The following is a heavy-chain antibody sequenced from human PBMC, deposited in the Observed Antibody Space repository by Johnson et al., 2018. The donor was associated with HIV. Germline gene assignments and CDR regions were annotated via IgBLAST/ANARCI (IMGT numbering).Heavy chain of an antibody. Sequence: QMQLVESGGGVVQPGRSLRLSCAASGFSFSYYAMHWVRQAPGKGLEWVAVISYDGINTYYADSVKGRFTISRDNSKNTLYLQMNSLRAEDTAVYYCAKSSGSSGAFDIWGQGTMVTVSS. CDR1: GFSFSYYA. J-gene: IGHJ3*02. CDR3: AKSSGSSGAFDI. CDR2: ISYDGINT. D-gene: IGHD2-15*01. V-gene: IGHV3-30-3*02.